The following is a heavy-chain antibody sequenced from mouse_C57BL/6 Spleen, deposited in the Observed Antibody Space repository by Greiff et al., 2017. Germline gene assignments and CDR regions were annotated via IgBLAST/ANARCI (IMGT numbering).Heavy chain of an antibody. Sequence: VKLVESGAELVKPGASVKISCKASGYAFSSYWMNWVKQRPGKGLEWIGQIYPGDGDTNYNGKFKGKATLTADKSSSTAYMQLSSLTSEDSAVYFCARGDYYGKDAMDYWGQGTSVTVSS. V-gene: IGHV1-80*01. J-gene: IGHJ4*01. CDR2: IYPGDGDT. CDR1: GYAFSSYW. D-gene: IGHD1-1*01. CDR3: ARGDYYGKDAMDY.